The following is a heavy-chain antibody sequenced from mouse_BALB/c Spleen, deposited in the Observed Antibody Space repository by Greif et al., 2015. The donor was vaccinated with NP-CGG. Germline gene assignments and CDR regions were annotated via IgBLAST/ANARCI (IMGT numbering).Heavy chain of an antibody. CDR1: GYSFTGYF. V-gene: IGHV1-20*02. CDR2: INPYNGDT. Sequence: VQLKQSGPELVKPGASVKISCKSSGYSFTGYFMNWVMQSHGKSLEWIGRINPYNGDTFYNQKFKGKATLTVDKSSSTAHMELRSLASEDSAVYYCAREGYYAMDYWGQGTSVTVSS. CDR3: AREGYYAMDY. J-gene: IGHJ4*01.